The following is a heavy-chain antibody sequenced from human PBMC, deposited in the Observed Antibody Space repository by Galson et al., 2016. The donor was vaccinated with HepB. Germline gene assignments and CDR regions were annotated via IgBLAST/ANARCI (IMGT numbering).Heavy chain of an antibody. CDR1: GFRFSSYY. J-gene: IGHJ4*02. D-gene: IGHD1-1*01. V-gene: IGHV3-48*03. CDR3: AKAGGYSWNDVDLEY. Sequence: SLRLSCAASGFRFSSYYMNWVRQAPGKGLEWISYISTSSETISYADSVKGRFTISRDNARNSVSLLMNSLRVEDTAVYYCAKAGGYSWNDVDLEYWGQGTLVSDSS. CDR2: ISTSSETI.